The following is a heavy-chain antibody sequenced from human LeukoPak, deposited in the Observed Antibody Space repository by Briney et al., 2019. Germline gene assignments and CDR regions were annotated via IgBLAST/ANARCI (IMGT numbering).Heavy chain of an antibody. Sequence: SVKVSCKASGGTFSSYAISWVRQAPGQGLEWMGGIIPIFGTANYAQKFQGRVTITTDESTSTAYMELSCLRSEDTAVYYCAREGADFWSGYYFDYWGQGTLVTVSS. CDR3: AREGADFWSGYYFDY. J-gene: IGHJ4*02. V-gene: IGHV1-69*05. D-gene: IGHD3-3*01. CDR2: IIPIFGTA. CDR1: GGTFSSYA.